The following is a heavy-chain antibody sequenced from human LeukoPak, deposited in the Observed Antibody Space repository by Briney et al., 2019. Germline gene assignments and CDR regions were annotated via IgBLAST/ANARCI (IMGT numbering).Heavy chain of an antibody. CDR1: GYTFTSYG. D-gene: IGHD1-26*01. V-gene: IGHV1-18*01. CDR3: ARDQWELLPYYYYYMGV. Sequence: ASVKVSCKASGYTFTSYGISWVRQAPGQGLEWMGWISAYNGNTNYAQKLQGRVTMTTDTSTSTAYMELRSLRSDDTAVYYCARDQWELLPYYYYYMGVWGKGTTVTVSS. J-gene: IGHJ6*03. CDR2: ISAYNGNT.